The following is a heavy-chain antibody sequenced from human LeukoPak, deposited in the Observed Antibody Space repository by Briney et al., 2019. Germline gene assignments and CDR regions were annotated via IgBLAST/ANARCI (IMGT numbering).Heavy chain of an antibody. J-gene: IGHJ5*02. V-gene: IGHV4-4*09. CDR1: GGSISSYY. D-gene: IGHD3-3*01. CDR3: ARHSCAIFGVGPCFDP. CDR2: IYTSGST. Sequence: PSETLSLTCTVSGGSISSYYWSWIRQPPGKGLEWIGYIYTSGSTNYNPSLKSRVTISVDTSKNQFSLKLSSVTAADTAVYYFARHSCAIFGVGPCFDPWGQGTLVTVSS.